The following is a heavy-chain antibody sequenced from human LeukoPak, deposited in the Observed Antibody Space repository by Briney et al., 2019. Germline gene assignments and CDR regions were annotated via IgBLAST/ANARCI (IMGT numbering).Heavy chain of an antibody. D-gene: IGHD1-26*01. CDR1: GYTFTDYY. J-gene: IGHJ1*01. CDR3: ATVSELLIAEYFQH. Sequence: GASVKISCKVSGYTFTDYYMHWVQQAPGKGLEWMGLVDPEDGETIYAEKFQGRVTMTADTSTDTAHMELSSLRSEDTAVYYCATVSELLIAEYFQHWGQGTLVTVSS. CDR2: VDPEDGET. V-gene: IGHV1-69-2*01.